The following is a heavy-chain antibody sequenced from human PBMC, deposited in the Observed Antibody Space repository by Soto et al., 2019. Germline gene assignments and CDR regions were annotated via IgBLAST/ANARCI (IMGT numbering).Heavy chain of an antibody. Sequence: GASVKVSCKASGDTHTIYFIHWLRQAPGQGLEWMGWINSVSGGANYAPRFQGRVAMTRDRSSATAFMELSRLRSDDTAVYYCARGGGYYAHWGQGTLVTVSS. V-gene: IGHV1-2*02. CDR1: GDTHTIYF. D-gene: IGHD3-22*01. CDR3: ARGGGYYAH. CDR2: INSVSGGA. J-gene: IGHJ4*02.